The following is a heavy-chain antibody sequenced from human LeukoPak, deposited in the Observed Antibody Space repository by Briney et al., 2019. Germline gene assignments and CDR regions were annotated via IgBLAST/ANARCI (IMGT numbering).Heavy chain of an antibody. CDR1: GGSFSGYY. V-gene: IGHV4-34*01. CDR2: INHSGST. J-gene: IGHJ4*02. Sequence: SETLSLTCAVYGGSFSGYYWSWIRQPPGKGLEWIGEINHSGSTNYNPSLKSRVTISVDTSKNQFSLKLSSVTAADTAVYYCARDWGSSGWYYDSWGQGTLVTVSS. CDR3: ARDWGSSGWYYDS. D-gene: IGHD6-19*01.